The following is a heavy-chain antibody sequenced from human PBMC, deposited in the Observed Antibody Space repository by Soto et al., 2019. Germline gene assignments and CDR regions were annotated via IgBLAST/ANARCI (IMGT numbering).Heavy chain of an antibody. V-gene: IGHV4-59*01. D-gene: IGHD5-18*01. CDR1: GGSIRSYY. Sequence: SETLSLTCTVSGGSIRSYYWTWIRQPPGKGLEWLGYIFYSGSTFYNPSLKSRVTISIHTSKSQFSLQLTSVTAADTAVYYCARGAADTAMVDSWGQGTLVTASS. J-gene: IGHJ4*02. CDR2: IFYSGST. CDR3: ARGAADTAMVDS.